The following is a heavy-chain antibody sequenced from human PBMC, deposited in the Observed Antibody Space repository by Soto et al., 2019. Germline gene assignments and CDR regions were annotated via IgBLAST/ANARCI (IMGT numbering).Heavy chain of an antibody. D-gene: IGHD1-26*01. CDR2: ISSGGSAI. CDR1: GFTLSSYE. CDR3: ARVARYNGSPFDY. Sequence: EVQVVESGGGLVQPGGSLRLSCAASGFTLSSYEMIWVRQAPGKGLEWVSYISSGGSAIYYADSVKGRFTISRDSAKNSLYLQMNSLRAEDTAVYYCARVARYNGSPFDYWGQGTLVTVSS. V-gene: IGHV3-48*03. J-gene: IGHJ4*02.